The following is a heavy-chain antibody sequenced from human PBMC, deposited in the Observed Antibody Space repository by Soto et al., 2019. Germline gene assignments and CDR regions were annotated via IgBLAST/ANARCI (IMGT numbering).Heavy chain of an antibody. V-gene: IGHV3-23*01. D-gene: IGHD6-19*01. CDR2: ISGSGGST. J-gene: IGHJ4*02. Sequence: GGSLRLSCAASGFTLSSYAMSWVRQAPGKGLEWVSAISGSGGSTYYADSVKGRFTISTDNSKNTLYLQMNSLRAEDTAVYYCAKRPVAGPIDYWGQGTLVTVSS. CDR3: AKRPVAGPIDY. CDR1: GFTLSSYA.